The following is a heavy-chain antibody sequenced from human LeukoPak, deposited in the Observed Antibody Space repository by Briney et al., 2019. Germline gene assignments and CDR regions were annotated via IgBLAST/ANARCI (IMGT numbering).Heavy chain of an antibody. CDR3: ARDGAPDSSGYYYYGMDV. V-gene: IGHV3-53*01. Sequence: GGSLRLSCAAPGFTVSSNYMSWVRQAPGKGLEWVSVIYSGGSTYYADSVKGRFTISRDNSKNTLYLQMNSLRAEDTAVYYCARDGAPDSSGYYYYGMDVWGQGTTVTVSS. CDR2: IYSGGST. CDR1: GFTVSSNY. J-gene: IGHJ6*02. D-gene: IGHD3-22*01.